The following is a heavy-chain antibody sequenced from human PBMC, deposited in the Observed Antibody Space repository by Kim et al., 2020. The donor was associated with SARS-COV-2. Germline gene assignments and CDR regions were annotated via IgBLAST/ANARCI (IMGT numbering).Heavy chain of an antibody. CDR3: ARVLWSTVTTGRAFDI. V-gene: IGHV4-39*07. CDR1: GGSISSSSYY. CDR2: IYYSGST. Sequence: SETLSLTCTVSGGSISSSSYYWGWIRQPPGKGLEWIGSIYYSGSTYYNPSLKSRVTISVDTSKNQFSLKLSSVTAADTAVYYCARVLWSTVTTGRAFDIWGQGTMVTVSS. J-gene: IGHJ3*02. D-gene: IGHD4-17*01.